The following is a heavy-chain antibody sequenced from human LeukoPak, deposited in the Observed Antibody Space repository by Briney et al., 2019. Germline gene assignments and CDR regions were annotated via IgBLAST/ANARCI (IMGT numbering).Heavy chain of an antibody. J-gene: IGHJ4*02. CDR2: IYTSGST. CDR3: ARHSSATGRYFDF. Sequence: SETLSLTCTVSGGSISSYYWSWIRQPAGKGLEWIGRIYTSGSTNYNPSLKSRVTMSLDTSKNQFSLKLTSVTAADTAVYYCARHSSATGRYFDFWGRGTLVTVSS. CDR1: GGSISSYY. V-gene: IGHV4-4*07. D-gene: IGHD4-17*01.